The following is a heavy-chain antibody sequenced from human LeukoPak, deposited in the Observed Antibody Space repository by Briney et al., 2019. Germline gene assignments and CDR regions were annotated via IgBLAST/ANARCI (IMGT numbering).Heavy chain of an antibody. CDR2: IYSGGST. D-gene: IGHD3-16*01. CDR1: GFTVSSNY. J-gene: IGHJ4*02. CDR3: ARATYYDYVWGYQGPFDY. V-gene: IGHV3-53*01. Sequence: GGSLRLSCAASGFTVSSNYMSWVRQAPGKGLEWVSVIYSGGSTYYADSVKGRFTISRDNSKNTLYLQMNSLRAEDTAVYYCARATYYDYVWGYQGPFDYWGQGTLVTVSS.